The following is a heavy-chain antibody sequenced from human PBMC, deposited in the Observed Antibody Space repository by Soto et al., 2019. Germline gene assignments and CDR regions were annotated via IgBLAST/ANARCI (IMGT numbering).Heavy chain of an antibody. V-gene: IGHV3-73*01. CDR3: ISHSPEDMIRT. J-gene: IGHJ4*02. Sequence: PGGSLRLSCAASGFTFSGSSVHWVRQASGKGLEWVGRIRNKANSYATAYAASVRGRFTISRDDSKNTAFLQMNSLNTEDTAVYYCISHSPEDMIRTWGQGTQVTVSS. CDR1: GFTFSGSS. D-gene: IGHD2-15*01. CDR2: IRNKANSYAT.